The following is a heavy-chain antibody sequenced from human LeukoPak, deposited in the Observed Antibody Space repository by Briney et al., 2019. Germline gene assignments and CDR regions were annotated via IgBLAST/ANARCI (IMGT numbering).Heavy chain of an antibody. V-gene: IGHV1-2*02. J-gene: IGHJ4*02. Sequence: AASVKVSCKASGYTFSGNFIHWVRQAPGLGLEWMGWINPNTGGTNSAEKFQGRVTLTRDTSLTTAYMELTSLRSDDTAVYYCARDPPAYPCTTTRCYPKVDYWGQGTLVTVSS. CDR2: INPNTGGT. D-gene: IGHD2-2*01. CDR1: GYTFSGNF. CDR3: ARDPPAYPCTTTRCYPKVDY.